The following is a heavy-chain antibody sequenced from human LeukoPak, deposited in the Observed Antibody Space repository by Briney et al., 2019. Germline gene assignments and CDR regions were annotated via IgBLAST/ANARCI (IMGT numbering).Heavy chain of an antibody. J-gene: IGHJ4*02. CDR2: IYSGGST. CDR3: ARDAGSSRGFDY. V-gene: IGHV3-66*01. Sequence: GGSLRLSCAASGFTFSSYWMSWVRQAPGKGLEWVSVIYSGGSTYYADSVKGRFTISRDNSKNTLYLQMNSLRAEDTAVYYCARDAGSSRGFDYWGQGTLVTVSS. D-gene: IGHD6-13*01. CDR1: GFTFSSYW.